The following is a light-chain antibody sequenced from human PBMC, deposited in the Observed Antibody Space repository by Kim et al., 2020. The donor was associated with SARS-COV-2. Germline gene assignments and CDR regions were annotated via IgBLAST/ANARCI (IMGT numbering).Light chain of an antibody. CDR3: CSYAGSYTYV. Sequence: QSVTIPCTGTSSEVGSYNYVSWYQPHPGKAPKLMIYDVSKRPSVVPDRFSGSKSGNTASLTISGLQAEDEADYYCCSYAGSYTYVFGTGTKVTVL. CDR1: SSEVGSYNY. V-gene: IGLV2-11*01. J-gene: IGLJ1*01. CDR2: DVS.